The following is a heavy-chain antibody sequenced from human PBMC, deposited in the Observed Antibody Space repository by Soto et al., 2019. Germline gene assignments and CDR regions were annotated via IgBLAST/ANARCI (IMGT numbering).Heavy chain of an antibody. CDR3: ARDLDDYVWGSYPSPDAFDI. V-gene: IGHV1-18*01. J-gene: IGHJ3*02. D-gene: IGHD3-16*02. CDR2: ISAYNGNT. CDR1: GYTLISFG. Sequence: GASVKVSCKASGYTLISFGISWVRQAPGQGLGWMGWISAYNGNTNYAQKLQGRVTMTTDTSTSTAYMELRSLRSDDTAVYYCARDLDDYVWGSYPSPDAFDIWGQGTMVTVSS.